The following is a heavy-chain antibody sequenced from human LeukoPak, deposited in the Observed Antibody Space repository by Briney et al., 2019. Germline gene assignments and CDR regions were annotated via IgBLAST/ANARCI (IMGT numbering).Heavy chain of an antibody. J-gene: IGHJ4*02. CDR2: ISYDGSNK. CDR1: GFTFSSYA. Sequence: GGSLRLSCAASGFTFSSYAMHWVRQAPGKGLEWVAVISYDGSNKYYADSVKGRFTISRDNSKNTLYLQMNSLRAEDTAVYYCARDGTGYSYGYVDYWGQGTLVTVSS. V-gene: IGHV3-30*04. D-gene: IGHD5-18*01. CDR3: ARDGTGYSYGYVDY.